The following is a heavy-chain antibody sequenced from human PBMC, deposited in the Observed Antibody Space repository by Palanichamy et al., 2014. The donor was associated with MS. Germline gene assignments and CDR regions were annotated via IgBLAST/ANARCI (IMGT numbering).Heavy chain of an antibody. CDR1: GFSLDNPRMG. CDR2: IFSTGEK. D-gene: IGHD3-10*01. Sequence: QVTLKESGPVLVKPTETLTLTCTVSGFSLDNPRMGVSWTRQPPGKALEWLAYIFSTGEKSSNTSLKSRLTISKDTSKSQVVLTLTNMDPEDTATYFCAHISGITPTSWGQGILVTVSS. J-gene: IGHJ4*02. V-gene: IGHV2-26*01. CDR3: AHISGITPTS.